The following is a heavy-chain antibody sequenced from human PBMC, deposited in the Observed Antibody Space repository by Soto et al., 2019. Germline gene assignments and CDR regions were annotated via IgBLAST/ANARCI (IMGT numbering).Heavy chain of an antibody. CDR1: GYTFTSYG. V-gene: IGHV1-18*01. J-gene: IGHJ6*02. D-gene: IGHD2-15*01. CDR3: ARDLAVDTYYYYYGMDV. CDR2: ISAYNGNT. Sequence: QVQLVQSGAEVKKPGASVKVSCKASGYTFTSYGISWVRQAPGQGLEWMGWISAYNGNTNYAQKLQGRVTMTTDTSTSTAYMELRSLRSDDTAVYYCARDLAVDTYYYYYGMDVWGQGTTVTVSS.